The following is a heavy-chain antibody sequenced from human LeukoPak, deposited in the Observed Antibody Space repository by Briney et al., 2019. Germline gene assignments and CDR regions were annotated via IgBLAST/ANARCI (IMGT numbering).Heavy chain of an antibody. J-gene: IGHJ5*02. V-gene: IGHV3-21*01. CDR1: GFTFSSYS. CDR3: ARDVLWSGTNWFDP. D-gene: IGHD3-3*01. Sequence: GGSLRLSCAASGFTFSSYSMNWVRQAPGKGLEWVSSISSSSSYIYYADSVKGRFTISRDNAKNSLYLQMNSLRAEDTAVYYCARDVLWSGTNWFDPWGQGNLVTVSS. CDR2: ISSSSSYI.